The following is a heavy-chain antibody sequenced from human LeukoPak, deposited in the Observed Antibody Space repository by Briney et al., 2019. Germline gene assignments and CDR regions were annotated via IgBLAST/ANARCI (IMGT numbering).Heavy chain of an antibody. J-gene: IGHJ4*02. V-gene: IGHV4-4*09. CDR1: GGSISSYY. Sequence: PSETLSLTCTVSGGSISSYYWSWIRQPPGKGLEWLGYISISGSTNYKSSLKSRVTISVDTTKNQFSLKLSSVTAADTAVYYCARRGVAATTGYFDYWGQGTLVTVSS. CDR2: ISISGST. CDR3: ARRGVAATTGYFDY. D-gene: IGHD2-15*01.